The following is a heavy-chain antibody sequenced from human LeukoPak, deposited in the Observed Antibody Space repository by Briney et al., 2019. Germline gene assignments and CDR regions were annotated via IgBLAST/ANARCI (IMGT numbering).Heavy chain of an antibody. CDR1: GFTFSSYW. CDR2: IKQDGSEK. Sequence: AGGSLRLSCAASGFTFSSYWMSWVRQAPGKGLEWVANIKQDGSEKYYVDSVKGRFTISRDNAKNSLYLQMNSLRAEDTAVYYCAGSRASEYYYDSSGYYYWGQGTLVTVSS. D-gene: IGHD3-22*01. CDR3: AGSRASEYYYDSSGYYY. V-gene: IGHV3-7*01. J-gene: IGHJ4*02.